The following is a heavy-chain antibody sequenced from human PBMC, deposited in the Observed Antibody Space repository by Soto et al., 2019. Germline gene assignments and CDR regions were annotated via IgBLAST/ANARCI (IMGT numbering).Heavy chain of an antibody. V-gene: IGHV4-59*01. CDR2: IFYSGIT. CDR3: ARDRSGQQLVKGYGWFDP. Sequence: QVQLQESGPGLVKPSETLSLTCTVSGGSFSNYYWSWIRQTQGKGLEWIGNIFYSGITNYNPSFKSRVTISIYTSKNQFSLQLSSVTAADTTVYYCARDRSGQQLVKGYGWFDPCGQGIQVIGSS. J-gene: IGHJ5*02. CDR1: GGSFSNYY. D-gene: IGHD6-13*01.